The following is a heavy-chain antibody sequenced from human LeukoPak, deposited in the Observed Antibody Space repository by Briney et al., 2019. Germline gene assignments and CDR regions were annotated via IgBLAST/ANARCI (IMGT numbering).Heavy chain of an antibody. CDR1: GGSMSSSY. J-gene: IGHJ4*02. Sequence: SETLSLSCTVSGGSMSSSYGSWVRQPPGKGLEWIGEIYHSGSTNYNPSLKSRVTISVDKSKNQFSLKLSSVTAADTAVYYCATSVDTAMVLFDYWGQGTLVTVSS. CDR3: ATSVDTAMVLFDY. V-gene: IGHV4-4*02. CDR2: IYHSGST. D-gene: IGHD5-18*01.